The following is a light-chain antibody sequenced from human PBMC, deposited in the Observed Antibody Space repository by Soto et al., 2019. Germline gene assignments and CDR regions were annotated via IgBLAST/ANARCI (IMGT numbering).Light chain of an antibody. CDR2: GAS. CDR3: QQYDRWPPWT. J-gene: IGKJ1*01. Sequence: EVVVTLSPTTLSVSPRERVTLSCGASQSVNSRLAWYQQKPGQAPRLIIYGASTRATGVPVRFTGSGSGTEFTLTISSLQSEDFAVYYCQQYDRWPPWTVGQGTKVDIK. CDR1: QSVNSR. V-gene: IGKV3-15*01.